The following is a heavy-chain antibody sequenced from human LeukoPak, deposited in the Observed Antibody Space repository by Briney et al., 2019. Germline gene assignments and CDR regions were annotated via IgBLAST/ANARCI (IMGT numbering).Heavy chain of an antibody. J-gene: IGHJ4*02. CDR3: AGGGDTSSYCED. D-gene: IGHD3-3*01. V-gene: IGHV4-34*01. Sequence: SETLSLTCAVYGGSFSGYYWSWIRHPPGKALEWMSESNHNSRTKNYPSLNSRLTISAVTSNNQFSLKLSSVTAADTAVYYCAGGGDTSSYCEDWGQGILVTVSS. CDR1: GGSFSGYY. CDR2: SNHNSRT.